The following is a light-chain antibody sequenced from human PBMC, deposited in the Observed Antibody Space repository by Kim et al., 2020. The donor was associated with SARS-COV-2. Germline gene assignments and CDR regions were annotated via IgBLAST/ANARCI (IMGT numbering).Light chain of an antibody. Sequence: GQRGTISCSGSSSNIESKTVNWYQQLPGTAPKLLIYSNNQRPSGVPDRFSGSKSSTSASLAISGLQSEDGADYYCAAWDDSLNGRVFGTGTKVTVL. CDR2: SNN. J-gene: IGLJ1*01. V-gene: IGLV1-44*01. CDR3: AAWDDSLNGRV. CDR1: SSNIESKT.